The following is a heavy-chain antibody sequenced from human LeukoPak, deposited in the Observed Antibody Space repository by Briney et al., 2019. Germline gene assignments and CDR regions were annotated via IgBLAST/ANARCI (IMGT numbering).Heavy chain of an antibody. V-gene: IGHV4-34*01. D-gene: IGHD3-22*01. CDR3: ARQTYYYDSSGSFDI. Sequence: SETLSLTCAVYGVSFSGYYWSWIRQPPGKGLEWIGEINHSGSTNYNPSLKSRVTISVDTSKNQFSLKLSSVTAADTAVYYCARQTYYYDSSGSFDIWGQGTMVTVSS. J-gene: IGHJ3*02. CDR1: GVSFSGYY. CDR2: INHSGST.